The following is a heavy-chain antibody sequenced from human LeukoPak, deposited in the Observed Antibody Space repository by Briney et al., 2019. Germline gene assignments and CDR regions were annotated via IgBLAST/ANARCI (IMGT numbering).Heavy chain of an antibody. CDR1: GFTFSSYG. CDR2: ISYDGSNK. CDR3: AKDQERITMIVVVTAFDY. J-gene: IGHJ4*02. V-gene: IGHV3-30*18. Sequence: GGSLRLSCAASGFTFSSYGMHWVRQAPGKGLEWVAVISYDGSNKYYADSVKGRFTISRDNSKNTLYLQMNSLRAEDTAVYYCAKDQERITMIVVVTAFDYWGQGTLVTVSS. D-gene: IGHD3-22*01.